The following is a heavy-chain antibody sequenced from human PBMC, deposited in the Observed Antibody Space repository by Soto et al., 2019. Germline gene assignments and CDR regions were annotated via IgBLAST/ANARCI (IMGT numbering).Heavy chain of an antibody. V-gene: IGHV1-3*01. CDR2: INAGNGNT. CDR3: ARNIAVATVPYYYYGMDV. Sequence: ASVKVSCKASGYTFTSYAMHWVRQAPGQRLEWMGWINAGNGNTKYSQKFQGRVTITRDTSASTAYMELSSLRSEDTAVYYCARNIAVATVPYYYYGMDVWGQGTMVTVSS. J-gene: IGHJ6*02. CDR1: GYTFTSYA. D-gene: IGHD6-19*01.